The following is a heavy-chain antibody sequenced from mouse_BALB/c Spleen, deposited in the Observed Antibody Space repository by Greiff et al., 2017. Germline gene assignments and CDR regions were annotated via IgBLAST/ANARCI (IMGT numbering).Heavy chain of an antibody. CDR2: ILPGSGST. Sequence: QVQLQQSGAELMKPGASVKISCKATGYTFSSYWIEWVKQRPGHGLEWIGEILPGSGSTNYNEKFKGKATFTADTSSNTAYMQLSSLTSEDSAVYYCARDDYYYYAMDYWGQGTSVTVSS. CDR3: ARDDYYYYAMDY. V-gene: IGHV1-9*01. CDR1: GYTFSSYW. D-gene: IGHD2-4*01. J-gene: IGHJ4*01.